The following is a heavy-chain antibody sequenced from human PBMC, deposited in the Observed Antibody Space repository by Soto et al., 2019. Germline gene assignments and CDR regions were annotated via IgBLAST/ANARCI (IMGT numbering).Heavy chain of an antibody. CDR2: ISGRGGST. CDR1: GFTFSSYA. CDR3: AKGVGSIFGVVRYYFDY. J-gene: IGHJ4*02. Sequence: GGSLRLSCAASGFTFSSYAMSWVRQAPGKGLEGVSAISGRGGSTYYADSVKGRFTISRDNSKNTLYLQMNSLRAEDTAVYYCAKGVGSIFGVVRYYFDYWGQGTLVTVSS. D-gene: IGHD3-3*02. V-gene: IGHV3-23*01.